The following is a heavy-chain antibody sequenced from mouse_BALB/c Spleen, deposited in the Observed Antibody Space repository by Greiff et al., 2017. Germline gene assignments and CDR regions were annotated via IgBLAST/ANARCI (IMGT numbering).Heavy chain of an antibody. Sequence: QVQLQQSGPQLVRPGASVKISCKASGYSFTSYWMHWVKQRPGQGLEWIGMIDPSDSETRLNQKFKDKATLTVDKSSSTAYMQLSSPTSEDSAVYYCARGNYGWFAYWGQGTLVTVSA. J-gene: IGHJ3*01. CDR3: ARGNYGWFAY. D-gene: IGHD2-1*01. CDR2: IDPSDSET. V-gene: IGHV1S127*01. CDR1: GYSFTSYW.